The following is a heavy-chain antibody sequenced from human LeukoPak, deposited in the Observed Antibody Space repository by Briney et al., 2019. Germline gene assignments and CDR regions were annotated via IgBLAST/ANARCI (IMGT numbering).Heavy chain of an antibody. J-gene: IGHJ1*01. Sequence: SETLSLTCAVSGGSISSGSYYWGWNRQPPGKGLEWIASIHYSETTYYNPSLKSRPTISVDTSKNHFSLKLNSVTAADTAVYYCARGPTYQPIDLWGQGTLVPVSS. V-gene: IGHV4-39*02. CDR1: GGSISSGSYY. CDR3: ARGPTYQPIDL. D-gene: IGHD2-2*01. CDR2: IHYSETT.